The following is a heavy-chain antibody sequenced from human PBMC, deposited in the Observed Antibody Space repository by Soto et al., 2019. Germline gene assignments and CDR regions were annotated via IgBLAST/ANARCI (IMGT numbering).Heavy chain of an antibody. CDR1: GDSITSSKHY. Sequence: SETLSLTCTVSGDSITSSKHYWSWIRQHPGKGLEWIGYIYLSGFTYSTPSLKSRVNMSLDTSKNQFSLKLSSVTAADTAVYYCARGRGYSYGLDPWGQGTLVTVSS. D-gene: IGHD5-18*01. V-gene: IGHV4-30-4*08. J-gene: IGHJ5*02. CDR3: ARGRGYSYGLDP. CDR2: IYLSGFT.